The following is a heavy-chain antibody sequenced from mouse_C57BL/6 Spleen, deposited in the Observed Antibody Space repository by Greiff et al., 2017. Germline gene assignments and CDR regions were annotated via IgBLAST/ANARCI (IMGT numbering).Heavy chain of an antibody. D-gene: IGHD1-1*02. V-gene: IGHV1-54*01. CDR2: INPGSGGT. J-gene: IGHJ2*01. CDR3: ARSVTMVFDY. CDR1: GYAFTNYL. Sequence: QVQLQQSGAELVRPGTSVKVSCKASGYAFTNYLIEWVKQRPGQGLEWIGVINPGSGGTNYNEKFKGKATLTADKSSSTAYMQLSSLTSEDSAVYVCARSVTMVFDYWGQGTTLTVSS.